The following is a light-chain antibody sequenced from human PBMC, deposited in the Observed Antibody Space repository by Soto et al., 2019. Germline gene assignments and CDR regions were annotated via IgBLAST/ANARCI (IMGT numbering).Light chain of an antibody. Sequence: QSVLTQPRSVSGSPGQSVTISRAGTNSDVGGYNFVSWYQQHPGTAPKLMIYDVTKRPSGVPDRFSGSKSGNTASLTISGLQAEDEADYYCSSYTDSSTLGLYVFGTGTKVTVL. CDR2: DVT. J-gene: IGLJ1*01. CDR1: NSDVGGYNF. V-gene: IGLV2-11*01. CDR3: SSYTDSSTLGLYV.